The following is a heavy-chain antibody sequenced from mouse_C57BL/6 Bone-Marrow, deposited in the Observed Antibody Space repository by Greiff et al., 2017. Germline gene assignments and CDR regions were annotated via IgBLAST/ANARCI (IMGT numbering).Heavy chain of an antibody. J-gene: IGHJ4*01. CDR1: GFTFSDYY. CDR3: ARHDDSGYPYYYAMDY. D-gene: IGHD3-2*02. Sequence: EVQLVASGGGLVQPGGSLKLSCAASGFTFSDYYMYWVRQTPEKRLEWVAYISNGGGSTYYPDTVKGRFTISRDNAKNTLYLQMSRLKSEDTAMYYCARHDDSGYPYYYAMDYWGQGTSVTVSS. CDR2: ISNGGGST. V-gene: IGHV5-12*01.